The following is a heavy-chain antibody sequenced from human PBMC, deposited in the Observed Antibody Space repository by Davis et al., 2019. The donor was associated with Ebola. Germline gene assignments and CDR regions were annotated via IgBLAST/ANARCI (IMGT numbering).Heavy chain of an antibody. V-gene: IGHV3-30*18. Sequence: PGGSLRLSCAASGFTFRSYGMHWVRPAPGKGLEWVAVISYDGSNKYYADSVKGRFTISRDNSKNTLYLQMNSLRAEDTAVYYCAKGDYDFWSGSLPYGMDVWGQGTTVTVSS. D-gene: IGHD3-3*01. J-gene: IGHJ6*02. CDR2: ISYDGSNK. CDR3: AKGDYDFWSGSLPYGMDV. CDR1: GFTFRSYG.